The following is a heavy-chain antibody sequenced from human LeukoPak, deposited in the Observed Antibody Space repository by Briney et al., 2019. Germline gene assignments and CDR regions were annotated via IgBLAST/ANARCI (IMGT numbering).Heavy chain of an antibody. V-gene: IGHV1-69*06. Sequence: SVEVSCKASGGTFSSYDISWVRQAPGQGLEWMGGIMPMFGKTNYAQKFQGRVTTTADKATSTAYMELSSLRSEDTAVYYCATGGATPAFDYWGQGTLVTVSS. CDR3: ATGGATPAFDY. CDR1: GGTFSSYD. J-gene: IGHJ4*02. D-gene: IGHD1-26*01. CDR2: IMPMFGKT.